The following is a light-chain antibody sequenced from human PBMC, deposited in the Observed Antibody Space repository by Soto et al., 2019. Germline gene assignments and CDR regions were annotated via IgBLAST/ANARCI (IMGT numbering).Light chain of an antibody. CDR1: QSVSSNY. Sequence: EIVLTHSPGTLSLSPWEIATLSCRASQSVSSNYLAWYQQKPGQAPRLLIYGTSSRATGIPDRFIDSGSGTDYTLTISRLEPEDFAIYYCQQYGSSPITFGQGTRLEIK. J-gene: IGKJ5*01. CDR2: GTS. CDR3: QQYGSSPIT. V-gene: IGKV3-20*01.